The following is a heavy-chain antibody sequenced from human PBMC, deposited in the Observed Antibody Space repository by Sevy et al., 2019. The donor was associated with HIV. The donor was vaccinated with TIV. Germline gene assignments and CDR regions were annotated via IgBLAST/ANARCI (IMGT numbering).Heavy chain of an antibody. CDR3: ASDVSDNAFDI. D-gene: IGHD3-16*02. CDR2: IIPIFGTA. V-gene: IGHV1-69*13. CDR1: GGTFSSYA. J-gene: IGHJ3*02. Sequence: ASVKVSCKASGGTFSSYAISWVRQAPGQGLEWMGGIIPIFGTANYAQKFQGRVTITADESTSTAYMELSSLRSEDTAVYYCASDVSDNAFDIWGQVTMVTVSS.